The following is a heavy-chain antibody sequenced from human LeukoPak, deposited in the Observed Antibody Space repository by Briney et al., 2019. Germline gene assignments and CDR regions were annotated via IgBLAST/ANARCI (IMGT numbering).Heavy chain of an antibody. CDR3: ARDLGATIRGFDI. CDR2: ISAYNGNT. CDR1: GYTFTSYG. J-gene: IGHJ3*02. V-gene: IGHV1-18*01. D-gene: IGHD1-26*01. Sequence: ASVKVSCKASGYTFTSYGISWVRQAPGQGLEWMGWISAYNGNTNYAQKFQGRVTMTRDTSISTAYMELSRLRSDDTAVYYCARDLGATIRGFDIWGQGTMVTVLS.